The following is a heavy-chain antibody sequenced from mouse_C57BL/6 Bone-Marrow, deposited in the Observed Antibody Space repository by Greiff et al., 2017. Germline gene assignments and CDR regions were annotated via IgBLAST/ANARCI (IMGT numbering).Heavy chain of an antibody. CDR2: IYPGDGDT. Sequence: VQLQQSGPELVKPGASVKISCKASGYAFSSSWMNWVKQRPGQGLEWIGRIYPGDGDTNYNGKFKGKATLTADKSSSTAYMQLNSLASEDSAVYFCTRGGTFAYWGQGTLVTVSA. J-gene: IGHJ3*01. CDR3: TRGGTFAY. V-gene: IGHV1-82*01. CDR1: GYAFSSSW.